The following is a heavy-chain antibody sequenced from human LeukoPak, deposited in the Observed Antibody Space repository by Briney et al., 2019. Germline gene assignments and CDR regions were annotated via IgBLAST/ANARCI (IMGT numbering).Heavy chain of an antibody. V-gene: IGHV4-61*02. CDR2: ISSTGRT. CDR3: AREYYDSSGQIGAFDI. D-gene: IGHD3-22*01. CDR1: GGSISSDTYF. Sequence: SETLSLTCTVSGGSISSDTYFWSWIRQPAGKGLEWIGRISSTGRTDYNPSLTSRVTISVDTSKNQFSLKLSSVTAADTAVYYCAREYYDSSGQIGAFDIWGQRTMVTVSS. J-gene: IGHJ3*02.